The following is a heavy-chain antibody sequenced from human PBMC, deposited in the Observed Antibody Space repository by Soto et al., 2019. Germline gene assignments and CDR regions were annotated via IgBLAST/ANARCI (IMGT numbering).Heavy chain of an antibody. CDR2: VSGSNGKT. CDR3: ARDFYPLAYYFDP. J-gene: IGHJ4*02. V-gene: IGHV1-18*04. Sequence: GASVKVSCKASGYTFINHGIGWVRQAPGQGLEWMGWVSGSNGKTKYAQKFQGRVTMTRETSTSTAHMELRNLTSDDTAVYFCARDFYPLAYYFDPWGKGTLVTVS. CDR1: GYTFINHG.